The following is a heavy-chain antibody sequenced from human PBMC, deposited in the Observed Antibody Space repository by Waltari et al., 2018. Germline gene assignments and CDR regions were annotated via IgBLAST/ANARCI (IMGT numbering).Heavy chain of an antibody. CDR2: ISSSSSYI. J-gene: IGHJ6*02. V-gene: IGHV3-21*01. D-gene: IGHD3-10*01. CDR3: ARDSMVRGVIHYYYGMDV. Sequence: EVQLVESGGGLVKPGGSLRLSCAASGFTFSSYSMNWVRQAPGKGLEWVSSISSSSSYIYYADSVKGRFTISRDNAKNSLYLQMNSLRAEDTAVYYCARDSMVRGVIHYYYGMDVWGQGTTVTVSS. CDR1: GFTFSSYS.